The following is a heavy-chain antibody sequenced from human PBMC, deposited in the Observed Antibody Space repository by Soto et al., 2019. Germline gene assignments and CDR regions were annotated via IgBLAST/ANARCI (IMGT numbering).Heavy chain of an antibody. V-gene: IGHV3-30*18. CDR3: AKETALGGYSYEGFFDY. J-gene: IGHJ4*02. CDR2: ISYDGSNK. CDR1: GFTFSSYG. D-gene: IGHD5-18*01. Sequence: PGGSLRLSCAASGFTFSSYGMHWVRQAPGKGLECVAVISYDGSNKKYADSVKGRFTISRDNSKNTLYLQMNSLRPEDTAVYYCAKETALGGYSYEGFFDYWGQGTLVTVSS.